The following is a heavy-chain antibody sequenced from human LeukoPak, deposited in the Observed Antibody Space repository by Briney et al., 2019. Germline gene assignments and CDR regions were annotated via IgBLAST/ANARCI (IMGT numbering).Heavy chain of an antibody. V-gene: IGHV3-53*01. CDR2: IYSGGST. J-gene: IGHJ4*02. CDR3: ARGRGSASQHFDY. CDR1: GFTVSSNY. Sequence: GGSLRLSCAASGFTVSSNYMSWVRQAPGKGLEWVSVIYSGGSTYYADSVKGRFTISRDNSKNTLYLQMNSLRAEDTAVYYCARGRGSASQHFDYWAREPWSPSPQ. D-gene: IGHD1-26*01.